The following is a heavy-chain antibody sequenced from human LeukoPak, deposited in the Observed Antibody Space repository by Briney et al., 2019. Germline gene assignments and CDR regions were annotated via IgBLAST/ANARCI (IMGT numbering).Heavy chain of an antibody. Sequence: GGSLRLSCAASGFNFDDYIMHWVRQAPGKGLEWVSLISWDGGSTFYADSVKGRFTISRDNAKNSLYLQMNSLRAEDTAVYYCARDLRGYPYWGQGTLVTASS. J-gene: IGHJ4*02. CDR3: ARDLRGYPY. D-gene: IGHD3-22*01. CDR1: GFNFDDYI. V-gene: IGHV3-43*01. CDR2: ISWDGGST.